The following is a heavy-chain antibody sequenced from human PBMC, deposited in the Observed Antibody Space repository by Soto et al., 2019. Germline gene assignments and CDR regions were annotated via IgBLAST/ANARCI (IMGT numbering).Heavy chain of an antibody. V-gene: IGHV3-23*01. D-gene: IGHD2-15*01. CDR3: AKPRRAYCSGTTCYEFDY. CDR1: GFTFSSYA. J-gene: IGHJ4*02. Sequence: VQLLDSGGGLVQPGGSLRLSCAASGFTFSSYAMSWVRQAPGKGLECVSAISGSGGSTYYADSAKGRFTISRDNSKNTLYLQLNSLRVEDTAIYYCAKPRRAYCSGTTCYEFDYWGQGTLVTVSS. CDR2: ISGSGGST.